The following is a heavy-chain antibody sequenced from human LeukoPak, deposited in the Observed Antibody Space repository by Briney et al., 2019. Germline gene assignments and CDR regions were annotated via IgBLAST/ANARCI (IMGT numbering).Heavy chain of an antibody. CDR3: ARQIAVSVLFDL. CDR1: GFTFSDYY. V-gene: IGHV3-11*01. Sequence: PGGSLRLSCAASGFTFSDYYMSWIRQAPGRGLEWISYISLSGSTTHYADSVKGRFTISRDNARNSLYLHMNSVRAEDPAVYYCARQIAVSVLFDLWGKGVLVTVSS. J-gene: IGHJ4*02. D-gene: IGHD6-19*01. CDR2: ISLSGSTT.